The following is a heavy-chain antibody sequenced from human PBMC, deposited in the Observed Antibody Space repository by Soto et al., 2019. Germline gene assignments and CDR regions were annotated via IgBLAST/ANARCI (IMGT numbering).Heavy chain of an antibody. Sequence: QVQLVQYGAEVKKPGASVKVSCKASGYTFTNYGISWVRQAPGQGREWMGWISPYNDYTNSAQNVQGRVTMTTDTATVTPYMELRGLRSDGRVVYYCARKGGWYEGGDYRGQGTQVTVSS. CDR3: ARKGGWYEGGDY. D-gene: IGHD6-19*01. J-gene: IGHJ4*01. CDR2: ISPYNDYT. CDR1: GYTFTNYG. V-gene: IGHV1-18*01.